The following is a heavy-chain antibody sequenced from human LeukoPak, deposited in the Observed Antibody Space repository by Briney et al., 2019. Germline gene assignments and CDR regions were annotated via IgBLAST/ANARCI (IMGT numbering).Heavy chain of an antibody. J-gene: IGHJ6*02. CDR2: ISYDGSNK. CDR1: GFTFSNYG. D-gene: IGHD5-18*01. Sequence: GRSLRLSCAASGFTFSNYGMHWVRQAPGKGLEWVAVISYDGSNKYCADSVKGRFTVSRDNSKNTLYLQMNSLRAEDTAVYYCARGIQISDYHYYGMDVWGQGTTVTVSS. V-gene: IGHV3-30*03. CDR3: ARGIQISDYHYYGMDV.